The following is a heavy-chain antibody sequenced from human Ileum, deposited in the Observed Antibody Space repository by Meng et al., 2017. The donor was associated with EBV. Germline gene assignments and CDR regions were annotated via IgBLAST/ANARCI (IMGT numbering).Heavy chain of an antibody. CDR1: GGSISSSNYC. J-gene: IGHJ4*02. V-gene: IGHV4-39*01. Sequence: LLAKGAGPGMGNPSGTLSVPCRFSGGSISSSNYCWGWIRQPPGKGLEWIQSICYTDYTYYNPSLKSRVTISADKSKNQFSLRLNSLTAADTAVYYCAMGPDYAKTGYWGQGTLVTVSS. D-gene: IGHD4-17*01. CDR3: AMGPDYAKTGY. CDR2: ICYTDYT.